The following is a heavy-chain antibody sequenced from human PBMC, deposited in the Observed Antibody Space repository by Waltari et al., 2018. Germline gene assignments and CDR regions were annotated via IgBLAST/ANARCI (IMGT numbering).Heavy chain of an antibody. J-gene: IGHJ4*02. D-gene: IGHD6-13*01. CDR2: IIPILGRA. Sequence: QVQLVQSGAEVKKPGSSVKVSCKASGGTFSSYAISWVRQAPGQGLEWMGGIIPILGRANDAQKFQGRVTITADESTSTAYMGLSSLRSEDTAVYYCARGGIAAAGGVGDWGQGTLVTVSS. CDR1: GGTFSSYA. CDR3: ARGGIAAAGGVGD. V-gene: IGHV1-69*11.